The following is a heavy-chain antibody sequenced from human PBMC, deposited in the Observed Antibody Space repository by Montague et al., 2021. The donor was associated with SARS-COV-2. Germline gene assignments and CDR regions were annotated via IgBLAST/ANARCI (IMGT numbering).Heavy chain of an antibody. Sequence: SETLSLTCTVSGDSISRYYWNWIRQPPGKGLEWIGNFDHSGNTKYNPSLKSRATISVDTSKNQFALRLSSVTAADTAVYYCAREFRIELWQTNWYFGLWGRGTLVTVSS. CDR1: GDSISRYY. V-gene: IGHV4-59*01. CDR3: AREFRIELWQTNWYFGL. CDR2: FDHSGNT. D-gene: IGHD3-16*01. J-gene: IGHJ2*01.